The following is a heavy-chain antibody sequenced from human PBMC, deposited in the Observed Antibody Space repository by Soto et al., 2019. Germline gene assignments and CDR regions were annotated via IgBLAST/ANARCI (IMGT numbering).Heavy chain of an antibody. CDR1: GFTFSNAW. J-gene: IGHJ1*01. Sequence: GGSLRLSCAASGFTFSNAWMSWVRQAPGKGLEWVGRIKSKTDGGTTDYAAPVKGRFTISRDDSKNTLYLQMNSLKTEDTAVYYCTTQVAAAGAEYFQHWGQGTLVTVSS. CDR2: IKSKTDGGTT. D-gene: IGHD6-13*01. V-gene: IGHV3-15*01. CDR3: TTQVAAAGAEYFQH.